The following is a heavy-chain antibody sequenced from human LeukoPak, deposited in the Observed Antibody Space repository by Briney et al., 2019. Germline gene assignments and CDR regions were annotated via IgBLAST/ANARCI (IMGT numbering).Heavy chain of an antibody. CDR3: AKSMTLQWRGFFDL. CDR1: GFTFSTYA. CDR2: ISDSGANT. V-gene: IGHV3-23*01. Sequence: GGSLRLSCAASGFTFSTYAMSWVRQAPGKGLEWVSTISDSGANTYYADSVRGRFTISRDNSKNTLYLQKNSLRADDTAIYYCAKSMTLQWRGFFDLWGRGTHVTASS. J-gene: IGHJ2*01. D-gene: IGHD6-19*01.